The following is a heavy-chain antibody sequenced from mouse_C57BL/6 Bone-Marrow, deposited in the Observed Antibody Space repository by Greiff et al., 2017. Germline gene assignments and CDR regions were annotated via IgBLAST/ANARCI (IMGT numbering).Heavy chain of an antibody. CDR2: ISRGSSTI. CDR1: GFTFSDYG. Sequence: EVHLVESGGGLVKPGGSLKLSCAASGFTFSDYGMHWVRQAPEKGLEWVAYISRGSSTIYYADTVKGRFTISRDNAKNTLFLQMTSLRSEDTALYYCARPIATVVAFDDWGQGPTLTVSS. D-gene: IGHD1-1*01. V-gene: IGHV5-17*01. CDR3: ARPIATVVAFDD. J-gene: IGHJ2*01.